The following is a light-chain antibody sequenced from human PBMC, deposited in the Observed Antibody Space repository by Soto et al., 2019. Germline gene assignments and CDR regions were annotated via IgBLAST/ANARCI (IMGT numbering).Light chain of an antibody. CDR2: EVN. J-gene: IGLJ3*02. CDR3: CLSPGSLTWL. V-gene: IGLV2-11*01. Sequence: QSALTQPRSVSGSPGQSVTISCTATGSDAGDSSHVSWYQLHPGKAPKLMIYEVNNRPSGVPDRFSGSKSGSTASLTISGLQAEDEAEYYCCLSPGSLTWLFGGGTKLTVL. CDR1: GSDAGDSSH.